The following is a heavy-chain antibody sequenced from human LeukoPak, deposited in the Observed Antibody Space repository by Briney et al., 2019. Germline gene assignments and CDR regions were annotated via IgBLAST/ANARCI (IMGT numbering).Heavy chain of an antibody. D-gene: IGHD3-10*01. CDR3: AKAMVREVYLFDY. J-gene: IGHJ4*02. V-gene: IGHV3-20*04. Sequence: PGGSLRLSCAASGFTFDDYGMSWVRQAPGKGLEWVSGINWNGGSTGYADSVKGRFTISRDNSKNTLYLQMNSLRAEDTAVYYCAKAMVREVYLFDYWGQGTLVTVSS. CDR2: INWNGGST. CDR1: GFTFDDYG.